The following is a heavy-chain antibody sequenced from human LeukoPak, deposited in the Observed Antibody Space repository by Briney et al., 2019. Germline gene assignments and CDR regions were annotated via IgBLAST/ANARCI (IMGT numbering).Heavy chain of an antibody. CDR1: GFPLSHHG. D-gene: IGHD4-23*01. CDR2: VRNAGGDK. CDR3: ARALSSAGGSYYFDS. J-gene: IGHJ4*02. Sequence: GRSLRLSCIASGFPLSHHGMHWVRQPPGKGLEWVAFVRNAGGDKYYADSVKGRFTVSRDNSNNALDLQMNTLTVEDTAVCYCARALSSAGGSYYFDSWGQGTLVTVSS. V-gene: IGHV3-33*01.